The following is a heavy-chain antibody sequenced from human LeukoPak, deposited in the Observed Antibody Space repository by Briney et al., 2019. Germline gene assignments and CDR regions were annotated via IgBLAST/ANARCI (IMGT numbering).Heavy chain of an antibody. CDR3: ARNYRAGSGKDDYYYYGMDV. D-gene: IGHD3-10*01. J-gene: IGHJ6*02. CDR2: IYYSGST. V-gene: IGHV4-59*01. CDR1: GGSFSGYY. Sequence: LETLSLTCAVYGGSFSGYYWSWIRQPPGKGLEWIGYIYYSGSTNYNPSLKSRVTISVDTSKNQFSLKLSSVTAADTAVYYCARNYRAGSGKDDYYYYGMDVWGQGTTVTVSS.